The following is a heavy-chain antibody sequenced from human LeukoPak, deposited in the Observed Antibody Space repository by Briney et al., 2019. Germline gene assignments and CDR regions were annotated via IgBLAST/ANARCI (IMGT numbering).Heavy chain of an antibody. CDR1: GFTFSSYG. D-gene: IGHD3-9*01. V-gene: IGHV3-33*01. J-gene: IGHJ4*02. Sequence: PGGSLRLSCAASGFTFSSYGMHWVRQAPGKGLEWMAVIWYDGSNKYYADSVKGRFTISRDNSKNTLYLQMNSLRAEDTAVYYCAREDYDILTGYSPFDYWGQGTLVTVSS. CDR2: IWYDGSNK. CDR3: AREDYDILTGYSPFDY.